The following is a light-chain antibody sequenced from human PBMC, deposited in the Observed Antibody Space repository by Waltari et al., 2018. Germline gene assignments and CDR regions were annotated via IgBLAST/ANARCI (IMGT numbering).Light chain of an antibody. CDR3: LQGIEYPT. V-gene: IGKV2-40*01. J-gene: IGKJ1*01. Sequence: DIVMTQTPFSLSVTLGEPASISCTSSQSLLDSEDGSTYLDWYLEKQGQSPQLLIYEVSNRASGVPDRFSGSGSDTDFTLKISRVEAEDVGVYYCLQGIEYPTFGQGTKVEIK. CDR1: QSLLDSEDGSTY. CDR2: EVS.